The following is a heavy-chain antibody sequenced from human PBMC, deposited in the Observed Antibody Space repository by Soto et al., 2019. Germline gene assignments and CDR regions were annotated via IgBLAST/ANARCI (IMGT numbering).Heavy chain of an antibody. J-gene: IGHJ6*02. V-gene: IGHV1-8*01. CDR2: MNPNSGNT. Sequence: ASVKVSCKASGYTFTMYDINGVRQATVQGRDGMGWMNPNSGNTGYAQKFQGRVTMTRNTSISTAYMELSSLRSEDTAVYYCARVAVRNDFWSGYYPDYGMDVWGQGTTVTVSS. CDR1: GYTFTMYD. CDR3: ARVAVRNDFWSGYYPDYGMDV. D-gene: IGHD3-3*01.